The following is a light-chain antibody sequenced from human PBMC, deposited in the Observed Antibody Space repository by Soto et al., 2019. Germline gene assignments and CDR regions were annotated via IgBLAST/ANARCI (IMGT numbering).Light chain of an antibody. CDR3: QSYDPTLNVV. CDR1: NSNVRGGYD. V-gene: IGLV1-40*01. Sequence: QPVLTQPPSVSGAPGQTVTISCTGSNSNVRGGYDVHWYQQLPGSAPKLLIYANNNRPSGVPDRFSGSKSGTSASLAITGLQAEDEADYYCQSYDPTLNVVFGGGTKLTVL. J-gene: IGLJ2*01. CDR2: ANN.